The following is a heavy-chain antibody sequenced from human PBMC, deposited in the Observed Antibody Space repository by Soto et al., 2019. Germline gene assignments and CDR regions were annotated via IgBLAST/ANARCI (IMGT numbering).Heavy chain of an antibody. V-gene: IGHV1-69*02. J-gene: IGHJ4*02. CDR3: ATFYEGDCTTTTCYGDFDY. Sequence: QVHLVQAGAEVKKPGSSVKVSCRASGGTFNRYSISWVRQAPGQGLEWMGRIIPMFGITNYAQKFQGRVMITADKSANTAYMGVSGLRSEDTAMYYCATFYEGDCTTTTCYGDFDYWGQGTLVTVSS. D-gene: IGHD2-2*01. CDR2: IIPMFGIT. CDR1: GGTFNRYS.